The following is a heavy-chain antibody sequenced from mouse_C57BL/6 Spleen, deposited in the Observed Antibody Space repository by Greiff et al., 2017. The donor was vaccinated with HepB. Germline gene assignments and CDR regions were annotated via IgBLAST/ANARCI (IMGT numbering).Heavy chain of an antibody. V-gene: IGHV5-4*01. Sequence: DVKLVESGGGLVKPGGSLKLSCAASGFTFSSYAMSWVRQTPEKRLEWVATISDGGSYTYYPDNVKGRFTISRDNAKNNLYLQMSHLKSEDTAMYYCARDDGYTGFAYWGQGTLVTVSA. CDR2: ISDGGSYT. CDR3: ARDDGYTGFAY. CDR1: GFTFSSYA. D-gene: IGHD2-3*01. J-gene: IGHJ3*01.